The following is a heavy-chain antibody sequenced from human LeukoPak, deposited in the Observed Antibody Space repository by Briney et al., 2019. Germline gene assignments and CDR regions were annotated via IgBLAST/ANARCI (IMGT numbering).Heavy chain of an antibody. CDR2: IKQDGSER. D-gene: IGHD3-10*01. Sequence: GGSLRLSCAASGFTFSGFSMSWVRQSPTKGLEWVANIKQDGSERYYVDSVKGRSTISRDNAKNSLSLQMNNLRVEDTAVYYCARAGSHWHYVYWGQGTVVTVSS. CDR3: ARAGSHWHYVY. V-gene: IGHV3-7*01. CDR1: GFTFSGFS. J-gene: IGHJ4*02.